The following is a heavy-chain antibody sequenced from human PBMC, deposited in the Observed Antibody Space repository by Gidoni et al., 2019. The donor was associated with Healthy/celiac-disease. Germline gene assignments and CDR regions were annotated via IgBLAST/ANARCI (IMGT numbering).Heavy chain of an antibody. V-gene: IGHV3-30-3*01. D-gene: IGHD1-20*01. CDR3: ARGNNWNDDVLDY. Sequence: GKGLVWVAVISYDGSNKYYADSVKGRFTISRDNSKNTLYLEMNSLRAEDTAVYDCARGNNWNDDVLDYWGQGTLVTVSS. CDR2: ISYDGSNK. J-gene: IGHJ4*02.